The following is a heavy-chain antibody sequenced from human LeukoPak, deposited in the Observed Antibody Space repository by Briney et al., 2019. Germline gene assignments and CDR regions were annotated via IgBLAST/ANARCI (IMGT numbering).Heavy chain of an antibody. J-gene: IGHJ3*02. Sequence: ASVKVSCKASGGTISSYAISWVRQAPGQGLEWMGGIIPIFGTANYAQKFQGRVTITADESTSTAYMELSSLRSEDTAVYYCATDGLGPFMAFDIWGQGTMVTVSS. D-gene: IGHD6-19*01. CDR1: GGTISSYA. CDR3: ATDGLGPFMAFDI. CDR2: IIPIFGTA. V-gene: IGHV1-69*13.